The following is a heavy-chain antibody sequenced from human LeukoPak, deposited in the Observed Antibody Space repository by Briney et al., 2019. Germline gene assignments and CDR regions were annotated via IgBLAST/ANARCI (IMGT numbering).Heavy chain of an antibody. J-gene: IGHJ6*02. V-gene: IGHV4-4*07. Sequence: SETLSLTCTVSGASISSSYWSWIRQPAGKGLEWIGRIYSSGSTSYNPSLKSRVTMSLDMSKNQFSLRLSSVTAADTAVYFCARDPAVGANGDYYNYGMDVWGQGTTVLVYS. CDR3: ARDPAVGANGDYYNYGMDV. CDR1: GASISSSY. CDR2: IYSSGST. D-gene: IGHD3-16*01.